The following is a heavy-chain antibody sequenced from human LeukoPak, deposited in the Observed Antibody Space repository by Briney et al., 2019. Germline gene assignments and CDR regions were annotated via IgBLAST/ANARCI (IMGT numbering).Heavy chain of an antibody. D-gene: IGHD3-22*01. CDR3: ARDNYYDSSGYYYSYYHYYMDV. J-gene: IGHJ6*03. CDR1: GASISSYY. CDR2: IYYNGNT. V-gene: IGHV4-4*08. Sequence: SETLSLTCTVSGASISSYYWSWIRQSPGKGLEWIGYIYYNGNTNYNPSLKSRVTISVDTSKNQFSLKLSSVTAADTALYYCARDNYYDSSGYYYSYYHYYMDVWGKGTTVTISS.